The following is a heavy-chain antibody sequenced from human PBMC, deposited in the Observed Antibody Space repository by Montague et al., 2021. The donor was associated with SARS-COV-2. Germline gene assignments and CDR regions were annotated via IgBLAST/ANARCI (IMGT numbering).Heavy chain of an antibody. D-gene: IGHD3-9*01. CDR2: IDWDDDK. V-gene: IGHV2-70*01. CDR1: GFSLSTSGVC. Sequence: PALVKPTQTLTLTCTFSGFSLSTSGVCVSWIRQPPGKALEWLALIDWDDDKYYSTSLKTRLTISKDTSKNQVVLTMTNMDPVDTATYYCARIVYDILTGSNYYGMDVWGQGTTVTVSS. CDR3: ARIVYDILTGSNYYGMDV. J-gene: IGHJ6*02.